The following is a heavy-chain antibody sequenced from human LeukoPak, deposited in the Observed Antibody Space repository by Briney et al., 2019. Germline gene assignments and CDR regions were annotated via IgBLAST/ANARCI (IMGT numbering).Heavy chain of an antibody. CDR1: GFRFSSHW. V-gene: IGHV3-30*18. J-gene: IGHJ4*02. D-gene: IGHD2-2*01. CDR3: AKGALVPAAMFVY. Sequence: GGSLRLSCAASGFRFSSHWMHWVRQAPGKGLGWVAVISYDGSNKYYADSVKGRFTISRDNSKNTLYLQMNSLRAEDTAVYYCAKGALVPAAMFVYWGQGTLVTVSS. CDR2: ISYDGSNK.